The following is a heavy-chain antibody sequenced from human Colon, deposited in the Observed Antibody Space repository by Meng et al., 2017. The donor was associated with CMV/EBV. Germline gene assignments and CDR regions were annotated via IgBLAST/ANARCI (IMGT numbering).Heavy chain of an antibody. J-gene: IGHJ4*02. Sequence: GESLKISCAVSGFTFTSYSMHWVRRAPGKGLEWVAVLLYDGSKEYYADSVKGQFTISRDHAKNSLYLQMNSLRAEDTAVYYCARGRQYQLPLDYWGQGTLVTVSS. D-gene: IGHD2-2*01. CDR2: LLYDGSKE. V-gene: IGHV3-30-3*01. CDR3: ARGRQYQLPLDY. CDR1: GFTFTSYS.